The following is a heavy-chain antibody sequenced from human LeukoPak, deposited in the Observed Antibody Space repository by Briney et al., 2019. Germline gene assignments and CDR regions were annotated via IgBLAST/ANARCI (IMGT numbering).Heavy chain of an antibody. V-gene: IGHV3-48*03. D-gene: IGHD2-2*01. J-gene: IGHJ4*02. CDR3: ARGRAADQLLWYFDY. CDR1: GVTFSSYE. CDR2: ISSSGSTK. Sequence: GGSLRLSCAASGVTFSSYEMNWVRQAPGKGLEWVSSISSSGSTKYYADSVKGRFTISRDNAKNSLYLQMNSLRADDTAVYYCARGRAADQLLWYFDYWGQGTLVTVSS.